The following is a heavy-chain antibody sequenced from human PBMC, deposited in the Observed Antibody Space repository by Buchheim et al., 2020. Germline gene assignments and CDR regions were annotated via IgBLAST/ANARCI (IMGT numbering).Heavy chain of an antibody. CDR3: ARDSDRPLLRFLEY. V-gene: IGHV3-33*08. Sequence: QVQLEESGPGLVKPSGTLSLTCGVSGASISSGNWWIWVRQSPGKGLEWVAVIWYDGTNKYYADSVKGRFTISRDNSKNTLYLQMNSLRAEDTAVYYCARDSDRPLLRFLEYWGQGTL. CDR2: IWYDGTNK. D-gene: IGHD3-3*01. J-gene: IGHJ4*02. CDR1: GASISSGNW.